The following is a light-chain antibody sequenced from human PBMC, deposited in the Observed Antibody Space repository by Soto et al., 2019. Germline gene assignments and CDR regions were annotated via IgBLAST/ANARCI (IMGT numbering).Light chain of an antibody. V-gene: IGLV2-14*01. Sequence: SVLDQPASAPGAPGLPIAISCTGTSRDVVGYNHVFWYQHHPGKAPQLLVAEVSIRPSAVSDRFSGSKSGNTASLTISGLQTEDEADYYRSSFTSAYTFGFGSGTKVTV. CDR3: SSFTSAYTFG. CDR1: SRDVVGYNH. J-gene: IGLJ1*01. CDR2: EVS.